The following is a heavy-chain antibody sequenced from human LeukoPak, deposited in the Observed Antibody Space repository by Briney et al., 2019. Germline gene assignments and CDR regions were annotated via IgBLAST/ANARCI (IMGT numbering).Heavy chain of an antibody. J-gene: IGHJ4*02. V-gene: IGHV4-31*03. CDR2: IYYSGST. CDR1: GGSISSGGYY. Sequence: NPSETLSLTCTVSGGSISSGGYYWSWIRQHPGKGLEWLGYIYYSGSTYYNPSLKSRVSISVDTSKNQFSLKLSSVTAADTAVYYCARDRSGYGDFDYWGQGTLVTVSS. CDR3: ARDRSGYGDFDY. D-gene: IGHD3-3*01.